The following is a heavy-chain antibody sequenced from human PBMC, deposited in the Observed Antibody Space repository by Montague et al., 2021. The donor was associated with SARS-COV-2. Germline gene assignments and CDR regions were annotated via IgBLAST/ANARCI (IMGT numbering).Heavy chain of an antibody. D-gene: IGHD6-6*01. CDR3: ARDGHIAARPADYYGMDV. Sequence: SETLSLTCTVSGGPISSYYWSWIRQPSGKGLEGIGYIYYSGSTNYNPSLKSRVTISVDTSKNQFSLKLSSVTAAATAVYYCARDGHIAARPADYYGMDVWGQGTTVTVSS. CDR2: IYYSGST. V-gene: IGHV4-59*01. CDR1: GGPISSYY. J-gene: IGHJ6*02.